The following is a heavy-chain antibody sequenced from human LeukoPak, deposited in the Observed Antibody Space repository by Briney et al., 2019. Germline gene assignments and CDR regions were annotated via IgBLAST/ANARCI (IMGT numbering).Heavy chain of an antibody. D-gene: IGHD1-26*01. CDR3: ARKVSGSYSGWFDP. CDR1: GGSISSGSYS. V-gene: IGHV4-61*01. CDR2: IYYSGST. Sequence: SETLSLTCTVSGGSISSGSYSWSWIRQPPGKGLEWIGYIYYSGSTNYNPSLKSRVTISVDTSKNQFSLKLSSVTAADTAVYYCARKVSGSYSGWFDPWGQGTLVTVSS. J-gene: IGHJ5*02.